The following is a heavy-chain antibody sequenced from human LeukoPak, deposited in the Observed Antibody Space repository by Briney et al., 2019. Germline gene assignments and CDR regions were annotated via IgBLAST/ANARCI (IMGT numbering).Heavy chain of an antibody. Sequence: SQTLSLICAISGDSVSSNSAAWNWIRQSPSRGLEWLGSTYYKSKLYNDYAVSVKSRITINQDTSKNQSSLQLNSVTAEDTAVYYCARDYFEVLGSELDYWGQGTLVTVSS. J-gene: IGHJ4*02. CDR3: ARDYFEVLGSELDY. D-gene: IGHD3-9*01. V-gene: IGHV6-1*01. CDR2: TYYKSKLYN. CDR1: GDSVSSNSAA.